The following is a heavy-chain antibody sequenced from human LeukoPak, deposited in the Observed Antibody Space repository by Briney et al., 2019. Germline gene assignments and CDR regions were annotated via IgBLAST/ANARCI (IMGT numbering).Heavy chain of an antibody. CDR1: GGSISSGDYY. V-gene: IGHV4-30-4*08. Sequence: SQTLSLACTVSGGSISSGDYYWSWIRQPPGKGLEWIGYIYYSGSTYYNPSLKSRVTISVDTSKNQFSLKLSSVTAADTAVYYCARTLTAYNDAFDIWGQGTMVTVSS. D-gene: IGHD1-14*01. CDR3: ARTLTAYNDAFDI. J-gene: IGHJ3*02. CDR2: IYYSGST.